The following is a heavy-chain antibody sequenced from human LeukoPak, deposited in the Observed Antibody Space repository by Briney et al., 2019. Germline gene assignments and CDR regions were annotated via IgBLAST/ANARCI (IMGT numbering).Heavy chain of an antibody. J-gene: IGHJ4*02. CDR2: FYYNGVT. V-gene: IGHV4-39*02. D-gene: IGHD6-19*01. Sequence: KPSETLSLTCTVSGGSISSSDYLWAWVRQPPGKGLEWIGDFYYNGVTSYDPSLKSRVTISVDTSKNQFSLQLNSVTPEDTAVYYCARDVGSSGWYTFDYWGQGTLVTVSS. CDR3: ARDVGSSGWYTFDY. CDR1: GGSISSSDYL.